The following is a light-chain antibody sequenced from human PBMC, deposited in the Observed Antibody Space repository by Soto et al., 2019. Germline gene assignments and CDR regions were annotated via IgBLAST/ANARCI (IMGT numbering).Light chain of an antibody. Sequence: EIVMTQSPATLSVSPGERATLSCRAGQSVSSNLAWYQQKPGQSPRLLIYGASTRATGVPARFSGSGSGTEFTLTISSLQSEDFAVYYCQQYINLWTFGQGTKVEIK. CDR3: QQYINLWT. V-gene: IGKV3-15*01. J-gene: IGKJ1*01. CDR1: QSVSSN. CDR2: GAS.